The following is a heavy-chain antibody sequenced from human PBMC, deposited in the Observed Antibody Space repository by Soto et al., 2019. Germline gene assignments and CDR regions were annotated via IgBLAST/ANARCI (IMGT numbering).Heavy chain of an antibody. D-gene: IGHD3-16*02. Sequence: PSETLSLTCSVSGGSISDSNDHWGWIRQPPGKGLEWIWISTYSGNTNYTQSLKSRVTISVDTSKNQFSLKLSSVTAADTAVYYCARRAREQPIMITFGGVIEAFDPWGQGTLVTVSS. CDR1: GGSISDSNDH. J-gene: IGHJ5*02. CDR2: STYSGNT. V-gene: IGHV4-39*01. CDR3: ARRAREQPIMITFGGVIEAFDP.